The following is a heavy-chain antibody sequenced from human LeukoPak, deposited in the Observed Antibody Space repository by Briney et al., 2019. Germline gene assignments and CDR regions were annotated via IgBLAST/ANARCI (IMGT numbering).Heavy chain of an antibody. D-gene: IGHD3-3*01. Sequence: GGSLRLSCAASGFTFSSYGMHWVRQAPGKGLEWVAFIRYDGSNKYYADSVKGRFTISRDNAKNSLYLQMNSLRAEDTAVYYCARDDGGFWSGYSAYWGQGTLVTVSS. CDR2: IRYDGSNK. J-gene: IGHJ4*02. CDR3: ARDDGGFWSGYSAY. CDR1: GFTFSSYG. V-gene: IGHV3-30*02.